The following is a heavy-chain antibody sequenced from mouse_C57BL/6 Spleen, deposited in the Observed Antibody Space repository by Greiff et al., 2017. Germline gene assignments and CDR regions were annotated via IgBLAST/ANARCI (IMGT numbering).Heavy chain of an antibody. Sequence: QVQLKQPGAELVLPGASVKLSCTASGYTFTSYWMHWVKQRPGQGLEWIGEIVPSDSYTNYNQKFKGKSTLTVDKSSSTSYMQLSSLTSEDSAVYYCARTYDSNYYYAMDYWGQGTSVTVSS. D-gene: IGHD2-5*01. J-gene: IGHJ4*01. CDR2: IVPSDSYT. CDR3: ARTYDSNYYYAMDY. CDR1: GYTFTSYW. V-gene: IGHV1-69*01.